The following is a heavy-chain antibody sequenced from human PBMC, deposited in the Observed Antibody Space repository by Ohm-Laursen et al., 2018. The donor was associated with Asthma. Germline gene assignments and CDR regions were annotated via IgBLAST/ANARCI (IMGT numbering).Heavy chain of an antibody. CDR1: GGSFSGYY. D-gene: IGHD6-13*01. Sequence: GTLSLTCAVYGGSFSGYYWSWIRQPPGKGLEWIGEINHSGSTNYNPSLKSRVTISVDTSKNQFSLKLSSVTAADTAVYYCARVVAAAGFYFDYWGQGTLVTVSS. CDR2: INHSGST. J-gene: IGHJ4*02. V-gene: IGHV4-34*01. CDR3: ARVVAAAGFYFDY.